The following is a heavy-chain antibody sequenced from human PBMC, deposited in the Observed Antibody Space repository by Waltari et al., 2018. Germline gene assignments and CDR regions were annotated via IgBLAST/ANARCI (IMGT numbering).Heavy chain of an antibody. CDR3: ARGDPTAGAIDY. J-gene: IGHJ4*02. CDR1: GFTLRTYD. Sequence: EVQLVESGGGLVRPGGSVRLSCAAYGFTLRTYDLHWVRQVRGKGLEWVASIGAAGETKYLDSVKGRFTISRESAKNSLNLQMNSLTGGDTAVYHCARGDPTAGAIDYWGQGTLVTVSS. CDR2: IGAAGET. V-gene: IGHV3-13*01. D-gene: IGHD3-9*01.